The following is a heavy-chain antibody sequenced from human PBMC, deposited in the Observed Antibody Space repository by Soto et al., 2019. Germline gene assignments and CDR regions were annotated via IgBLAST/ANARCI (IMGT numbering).Heavy chain of an antibody. CDR3: AIEYCSSTKYSSDY. D-gene: IGHD2-2*01. CDR1: GGTFSSYT. J-gene: IGHJ4*01. CDR2: IIPILGIA. Sequence: QVQLVQSGAEVKKPGSSVKVSCKASGGTFSSYTISWVRQAPGQGREWMGRIIPILGIANYAQKFQGRVTITADKSTSTAYMELSSLRSEDTAVYYCAIEYCSSTKYSSDYWGNGTLVTVSS. V-gene: IGHV1-69*02.